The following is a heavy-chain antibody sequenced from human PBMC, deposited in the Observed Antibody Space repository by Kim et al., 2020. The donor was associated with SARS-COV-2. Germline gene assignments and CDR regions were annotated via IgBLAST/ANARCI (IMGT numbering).Heavy chain of an antibody. D-gene: IGHD6-6*01. V-gene: IGHV4-59*13. CDR3: ATSPKGGQLVLWYYFDY. CDR2: IYYSGST. Sequence: SETLSLTCTVSGGSISSYYWSWIRQPPGKGLEWIGYIYYSGSTNYNPSLKSRVTISVDTSKNQFSLKLSSVTAADTAVYYCATSPKGGQLVLWYYFDYWGQGTLVTVSS. CDR1: GGSISSYY. J-gene: IGHJ4*02.